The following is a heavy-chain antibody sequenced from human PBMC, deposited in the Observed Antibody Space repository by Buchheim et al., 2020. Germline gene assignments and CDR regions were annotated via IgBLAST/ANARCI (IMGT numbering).Heavy chain of an antibody. V-gene: IGHV4-30-4*01. CDR3: ARGPSPYYYYSSGYSSY. CDR2: IYYSGSP. CDR1: GGSISSGDYY. D-gene: IGHD3-22*01. Sequence: QVQLQASGPGLVKPSQTLSLTCTVSGGSISSGDYYWSWIRQPPGKGLEWIGYIYYSGSPYYTPSLKSRVTLSVDTYKNQFSLKLASLTAPDTAVYDCARGPSPYYYYSSGYSSYWGQGTL. J-gene: IGHJ4*02.